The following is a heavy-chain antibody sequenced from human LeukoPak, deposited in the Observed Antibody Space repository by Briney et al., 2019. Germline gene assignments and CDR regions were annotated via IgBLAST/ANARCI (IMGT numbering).Heavy chain of an antibody. CDR1: GGSISSSSYY. D-gene: IGHD1-20*01. CDR2: IYHSGST. J-gene: IGHJ4*02. CDR3: ARVKFRFNYYFDY. V-gene: IGHV4-39*07. Sequence: SETLSLTCTVSGGSISSSSYYWGWIRQPPGKGLEWIGSIYHSGSTYYNPSLKSRVTISVDTSKNQFSLKLSSVTAADTAVYYCARVKFRFNYYFDYWGQGTLVTVSS.